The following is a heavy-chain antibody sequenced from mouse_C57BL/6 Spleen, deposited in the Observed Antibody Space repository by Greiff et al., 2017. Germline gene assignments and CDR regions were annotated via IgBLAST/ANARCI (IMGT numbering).Heavy chain of an antibody. D-gene: IGHD2-1*01. J-gene: IGHJ4*01. Sequence: VKLQESGPELVKPGASVKISCKASGYAFSSSWMNWVKQRPGKGLEWIGRIYPGDGDTNYNGKFKGKATLTADKSSSTAYMQLSSLTSEDSAVYFCARRGVYYGNYVAMDYWGQGTSVTVSS. CDR1: GYAFSSSW. CDR2: IYPGDGDT. V-gene: IGHV1-82*01. CDR3: ARRGVYYGNYVAMDY.